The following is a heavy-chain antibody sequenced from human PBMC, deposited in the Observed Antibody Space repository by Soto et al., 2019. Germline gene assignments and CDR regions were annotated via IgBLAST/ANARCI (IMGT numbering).Heavy chain of an antibody. CDR1: GFTFSSYA. J-gene: IGHJ2*01. Sequence: GGSLRLSCAASGFTFSSYAMSWVRQAPGKGLEWVSAISGSGGSTYYADSVKGRFTISRDNSKNTLYLQMNSLRAEDTALYYCANPPGGTDNWYFDLWGRGTLVTVSS. V-gene: IGHV3-23*01. CDR2: ISGSGGST. CDR3: ANPPGGTDNWYFDL. D-gene: IGHD3-16*01.